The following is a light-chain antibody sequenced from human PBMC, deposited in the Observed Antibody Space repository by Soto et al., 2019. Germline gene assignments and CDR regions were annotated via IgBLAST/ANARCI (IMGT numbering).Light chain of an antibody. CDR1: QSIGTW. V-gene: IGKV1-5*03. J-gene: IGKJ2*01. CDR3: QLYNTVSTT. Sequence: DIQMTQSPSTLSASVGDRVIITCRASQSIGTWLAWYQQRPGKGPKLLIYKASTLERGVPSRFSGSGSGTEFTLTISTLQTDDFATYYCQLYNTVSTTLGQGTKLEIK. CDR2: KAS.